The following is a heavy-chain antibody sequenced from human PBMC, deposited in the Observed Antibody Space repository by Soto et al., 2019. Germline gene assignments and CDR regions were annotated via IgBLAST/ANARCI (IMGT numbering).Heavy chain of an antibody. CDR3: AREHYYDSSGYFYYYYYGMDV. J-gene: IGHJ6*02. CDR1: GFTFSSYA. CDR2: ISYDGSNK. V-gene: IGHV3-30-3*01. Sequence: GGSLRLSCAASGFTFSSYAMHWVRQAPGKGLEWVAVISYDGSNKYYADSVKGRFTISRDNSKNTLYLQMNSLRAEDTAVYYCAREHYYDSSGYFYYYYYGMDVWGQGTTVTVSS. D-gene: IGHD3-22*01.